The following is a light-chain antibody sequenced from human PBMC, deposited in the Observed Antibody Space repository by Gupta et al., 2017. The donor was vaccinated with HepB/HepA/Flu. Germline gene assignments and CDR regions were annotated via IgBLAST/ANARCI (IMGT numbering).Light chain of an antibody. V-gene: IGKV1-39*01. CDR3: QQSYNTLWT. CDR1: QSISRC. J-gene: IGKJ1*01. CDR2: AAS. Sequence: DIQMTQSPSSLSASVGDRVTITCRASQSISRCLNWYQQKPGKAPKLLIYAASSLQSGVPSRFSGSGSGTDFTLTISSLQPEDFATYHCQQSYNTLWTFGQGTXVEIK.